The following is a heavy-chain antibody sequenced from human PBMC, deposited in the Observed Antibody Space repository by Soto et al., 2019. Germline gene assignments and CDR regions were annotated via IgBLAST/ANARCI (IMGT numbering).Heavy chain of an antibody. D-gene: IGHD3-10*01. J-gene: IGHJ6*03. CDR2: ISIYSGKK. V-gene: IGHV1-18*04. CDR1: GYTFNNYG. Sequence: QIQLIQSGAALKMPGASVKVSCKPSGYTFNNYGVSWVRQAPGQGPEWMGWISIYSGKKTYNPMFEGRVTVTADTSTHTAYMEVRSLGSDDTAVYYCATENYYGSGTYMDAWGTGTAVTVSS. CDR3: ATENYYGSGTYMDA.